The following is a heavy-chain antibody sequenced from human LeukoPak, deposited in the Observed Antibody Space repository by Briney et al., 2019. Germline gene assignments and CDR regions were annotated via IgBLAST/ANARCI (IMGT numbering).Heavy chain of an antibody. J-gene: IGHJ3*02. CDR3: AKVSLNMVNDAFDI. V-gene: IGHV3-23*01. CDR2: ILGGAGST. D-gene: IGHD4/OR15-4a*01. CDR1: GFSFSSDG. Sequence: PGGSLRLSCSASGFSFSSDGMSWVRQAPGKGLEWVSGILGGAGSTYYADSVKGRFTISRDNSRNTLYLQMNSLRVEDTAMYYCAKVSLNMVNDAFDIWGQGTMVSVSS.